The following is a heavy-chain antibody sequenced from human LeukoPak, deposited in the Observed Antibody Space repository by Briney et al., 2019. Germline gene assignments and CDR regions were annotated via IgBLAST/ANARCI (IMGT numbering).Heavy chain of an antibody. V-gene: IGHV3-66*01. J-gene: IGHJ4*02. CDR2: IYSGGST. Sequence: GGSLRLSCAASGFTFSSYGMSWVRQAPGKGLEWVSVIYSGGSTYYADSVKGRFTISRDNSKNTLYLQMNSLRAEDTAVYYCARGWRDYIVGAVDYWGQGTLVTVSS. D-gene: IGHD1-26*01. CDR1: GFTFSSYG. CDR3: ARGWRDYIVGAVDY.